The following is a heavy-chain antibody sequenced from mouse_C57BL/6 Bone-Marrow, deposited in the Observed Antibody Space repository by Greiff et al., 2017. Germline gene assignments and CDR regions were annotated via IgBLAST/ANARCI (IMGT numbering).Heavy chain of an antibody. CDR1: GYTFTDYN. Sequence: EVKLMESGPELVKPGASVKIPCKASGYTFTDYNMDWVKQSHGKSLEWIGDINPNNGGTIYNQKFKGKATLTVDKSSSTAYMELRSLTSEDTAVYYCARHGSSYWYFDVWGTGTTVTVSS. D-gene: IGHD1-1*01. CDR2: INPNNGGT. V-gene: IGHV1-18*01. CDR3: ARHGSSYWYFDV. J-gene: IGHJ1*03.